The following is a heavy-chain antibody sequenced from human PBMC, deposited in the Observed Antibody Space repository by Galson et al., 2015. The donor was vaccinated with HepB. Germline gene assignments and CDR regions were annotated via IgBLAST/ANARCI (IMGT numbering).Heavy chain of an antibody. V-gene: IGHV3-21*01. Sequence: SLRLSCAASGFTFSSYSMNWVRQAPGKGLEWVSSISSSSSYIYYADSVKGRFTISRGNAKNSLYLQMNSLRAEDTAVYYCARDLGLLLGVVGAFDIWGQGTMVTVSS. D-gene: IGHD3-22*01. CDR2: ISSSSSYI. J-gene: IGHJ3*02. CDR3: ARDLGLLLGVVGAFDI. CDR1: GFTFSSYS.